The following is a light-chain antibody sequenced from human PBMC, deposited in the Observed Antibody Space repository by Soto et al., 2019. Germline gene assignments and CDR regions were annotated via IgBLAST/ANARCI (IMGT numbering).Light chain of an antibody. V-gene: IGKV3-20*01. CDR3: QQYGISPLT. Sequence: EIVLAQSPGTLSLSPGERATLSCRASQSVSSSSLAWYQQKPGQAPRLLIHGASSRATGIPDRFSGSGSGTDFTLTISRLEPEDFAVYYCQQYGISPLTFGGGTKVDSK. J-gene: IGKJ4*01. CDR1: QSVSSSS. CDR2: GAS.